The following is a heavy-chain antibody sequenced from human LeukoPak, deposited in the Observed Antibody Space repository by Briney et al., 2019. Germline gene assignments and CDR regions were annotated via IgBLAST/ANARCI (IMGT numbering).Heavy chain of an antibody. D-gene: IGHD3-9*01. Sequence: ASVKVSCKASGYTFSGYYIHWIRQAPGQGLEWMGWINPNNGDTKYAQTFHGRVPMTRDTSIRTAYMELSGLRYDDTALYYCARDSNYYDSTDYLDHWGQGSQIIVSS. CDR1: GYTFSGYY. CDR2: INPNNGDT. V-gene: IGHV1-2*02. J-gene: IGHJ4*02. CDR3: ARDSNYYDSTDYLDH.